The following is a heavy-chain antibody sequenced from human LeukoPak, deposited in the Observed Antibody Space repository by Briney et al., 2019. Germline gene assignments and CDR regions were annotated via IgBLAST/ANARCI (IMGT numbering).Heavy chain of an antibody. D-gene: IGHD3-22*01. V-gene: IGHV1-18*01. Sequence: AASVKVSCKASGYTFSTYGITWVRQAPGQGLEWMGWISAYNGNTNYAQKLQGRVTMTTDTSTSTAYMELRSLRSDDTAVYYCARERVYYDSIFDYWGQGTLVTVSS. CDR1: GYTFSTYG. CDR2: ISAYNGNT. CDR3: ARERVYYDSIFDY. J-gene: IGHJ4*02.